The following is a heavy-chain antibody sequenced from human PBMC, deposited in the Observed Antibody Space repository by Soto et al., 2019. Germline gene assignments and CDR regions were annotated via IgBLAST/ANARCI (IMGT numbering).Heavy chain of an antibody. D-gene: IGHD3-10*01. CDR3: TYGSGRDYGMDV. J-gene: IGHJ6*02. CDR2: IYYSGST. Sequence: QVQLQESGPGLVKPSQTLSLTCTVSGGSISSGGYYWSWIRQHPGKGLEWIGYIYYSGSTYYNPSLKSRXXIXVXXSKNQFSLKLSSVTAADTAVYYCTYGSGRDYGMDVWVQGTTVTVSS. V-gene: IGHV4-31*03. CDR1: GGSISSGGYY.